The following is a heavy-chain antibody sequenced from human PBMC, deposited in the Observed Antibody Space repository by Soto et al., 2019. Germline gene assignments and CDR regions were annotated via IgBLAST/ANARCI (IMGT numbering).Heavy chain of an antibody. CDR1: GTSFSNSY. D-gene: IGHD3-10*01. CDR3: ARVGQLFPDLDL. CDR2: INHTGST. Sequence: QVQLQQWGAGLLKPSETLSLSCSVYGTSFSNSYWSWIRQAPGNGLEWLGEINHTGSTNYNPSLNGRVTISVDASKKEFSLKLRSVTAADTAVYYCARVGQLFPDLDLWGRGTLVSVSS. J-gene: IGHJ2*01. V-gene: IGHV4-34*01.